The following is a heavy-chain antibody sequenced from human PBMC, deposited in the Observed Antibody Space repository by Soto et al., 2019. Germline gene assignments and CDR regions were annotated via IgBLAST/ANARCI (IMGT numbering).Heavy chain of an antibody. J-gene: IGHJ3*01. CDR1: GFTFSSYT. D-gene: IGHD1-1*01. CDR2: ISGRGGDT. Sequence: GGSLILSCAASGFTFSSYTMRWFRQPPGKGLEWVSTISGRGGDTYYADSVKGRFTISRDNSKNTLYLQMNSLLAEDTAIYYCVKKMSTSPTGAFEFWGQGTMVT. CDR3: VKKMSTSPTGAFEF. V-gene: IGHV3-23*01.